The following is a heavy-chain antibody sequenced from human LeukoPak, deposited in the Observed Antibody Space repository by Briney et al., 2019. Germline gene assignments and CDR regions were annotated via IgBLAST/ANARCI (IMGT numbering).Heavy chain of an antibody. J-gene: IGHJ4*02. CDR3: AREYSSGWYYFDY. Sequence: PGGSLRLSCAASGFTFSSYYMSWVRQAPGKGLEWVANITKDGSDRYYVDSVKGRFTISRDNAKISLYLQMNSLRAEDTAVYYCAREYSSGWYYFDYWGQGTLVTVSS. CDR1: GFTFSSYY. D-gene: IGHD6-19*01. CDR2: ITKDGSDR. V-gene: IGHV3-7*03.